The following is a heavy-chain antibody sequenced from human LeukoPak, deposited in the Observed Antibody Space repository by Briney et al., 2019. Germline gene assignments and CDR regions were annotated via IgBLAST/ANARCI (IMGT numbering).Heavy chain of an antibody. D-gene: IGHD1-26*01. J-gene: IGHJ5*02. CDR3: AKRDSGSWENWFDP. V-gene: IGHV3-23*01. CDR1: GFTFSNYG. CDR2: ISGRGDST. Sequence: TGGSLRLSCAASGFTFSNYGMSWVRQAPGKGLEWVSAISGRGDSTYYADSVKGRFTISRDNSKNTLYLQMNSLRAEDTAVYYCAKRDSGSWENWFDPWGQGTLVTVSS.